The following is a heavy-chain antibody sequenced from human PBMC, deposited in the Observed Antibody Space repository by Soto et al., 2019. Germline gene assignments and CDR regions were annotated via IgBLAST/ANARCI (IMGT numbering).Heavy chain of an antibody. J-gene: IGHJ5*02. D-gene: IGHD3-9*01. CDR2: ISYDGSNK. CDR3: AKDSSVYDILFPRDP. CDR1: GFTFSSYG. Sequence: HPGGSLRLSCAASGFTFSSYGMHWVRQAPGKGLEWVAVISYDGSNKYYADSVKGRFTISRDNSKNTLYLQMNSLRAEDTAVYYCAKDSSVYDILFPRDPWGQGTLVTVSS. V-gene: IGHV3-30*18.